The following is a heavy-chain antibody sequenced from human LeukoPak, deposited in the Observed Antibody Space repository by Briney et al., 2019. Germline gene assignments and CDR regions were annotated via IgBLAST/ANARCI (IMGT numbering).Heavy chain of an antibody. CDR1: GFTFSSYE. J-gene: IGHJ6*04. CDR2: ISSSGSTI. D-gene: IGHD3-10*02. V-gene: IGHV3-48*03. Sequence: PGGSLRLSCVPSGFTFSSYEMNWVRQAPGKGLEWVSYISSSGSTIYYADSVKGRFTISRDNAKNSLYLQMNSLRAEDTAVYYCAELGITMIGGVWGKGTTVTISS. CDR3: AELGITMIGGV.